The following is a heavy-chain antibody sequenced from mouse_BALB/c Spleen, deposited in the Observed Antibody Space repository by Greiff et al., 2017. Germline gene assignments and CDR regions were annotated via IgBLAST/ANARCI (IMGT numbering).Heavy chain of an antibody. D-gene: IGHD1-1*02. CDR1: GYAFTSYN. Sequence: EVKLQQSGPELVKPGASVKVSCKASGYAFTSYNMYWVKQSHGKGLEWIGYIDPYNGGTSYNQKFKGKATLTVDKSSSTAYMHLNSLTSEDSAVYVCARGYGGGSPGFDYWGQGTTLTVSA. CDR2: IDPYNGGT. J-gene: IGHJ2*01. V-gene: IGHV1S135*01. CDR3: ARGYGGGSPGFDY.